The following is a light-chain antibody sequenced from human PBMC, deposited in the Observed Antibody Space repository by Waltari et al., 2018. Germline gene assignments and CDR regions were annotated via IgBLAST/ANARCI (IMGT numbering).Light chain of an antibody. J-gene: IGKJ1*01. V-gene: IGKV3-20*01. Sequence: EIVLTQSPGNLSLSPGERATLSCRASQSFSRALAWYQQKPGQAPRLLIYDASTRAIGIPDRFSGGGSGTDFSLTISRLEPEDFAVYYCQHYVRLPVTFGQGTTVEIK. CDR2: DAS. CDR3: QHYVRLPVT. CDR1: QSFSRA.